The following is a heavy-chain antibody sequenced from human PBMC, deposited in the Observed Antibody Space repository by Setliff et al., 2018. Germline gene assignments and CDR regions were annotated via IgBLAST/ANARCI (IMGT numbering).Heavy chain of an antibody. D-gene: IGHD3-16*02. V-gene: IGHV3-48*03. CDR2: ISSIGRLI. CDR1: GFTFRSYE. J-gene: IGHJ4*02. Sequence: GGSLRLSCAASGFTFRSYEMNWVRQAPGKGLEWISYISSIGRLIHYADSVKGRFTISRDNAKNSLYLQMNSLRAEDTAVYYCARVYGASVWGNYPVDYWGQGTLVTVSS. CDR3: ARVYGASVWGNYPVDY.